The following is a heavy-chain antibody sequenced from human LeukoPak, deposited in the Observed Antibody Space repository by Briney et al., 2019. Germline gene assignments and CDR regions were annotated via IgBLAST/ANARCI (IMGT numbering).Heavy chain of an antibody. V-gene: IGHV1-18*01. CDR2: ISAYNGNT. D-gene: IGHD2-2*01. CDR3: ARIGVEDIVVVPAAAPGVYYFDY. Sequence: APVKVSCKASGYTFTSYGISWVRQAPGQGLEWMGWISAYNGNTNYAQKLQGRVTMTTDTSTSTAYMELRSLRSDDTAVYYCARIGVEDIVVVPAAAPGVYYFDYWGQGTLVTVSS. CDR1: GYTFTSYG. J-gene: IGHJ4*02.